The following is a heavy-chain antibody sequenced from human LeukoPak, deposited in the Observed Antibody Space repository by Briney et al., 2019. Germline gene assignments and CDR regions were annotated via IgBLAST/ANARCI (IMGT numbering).Heavy chain of an antibody. J-gene: IGHJ4*02. CDR1: GYSITTGRY. CDR3: ARSLSTAGIDY. D-gene: IGHD2-2*01. Sequence: SETLSLTCAVSGYSITTGRYWGWIRQPPGKGLEWIGSVYHSGSTYYNPSLKSRVTISVDTSKNQFPLNLRSVTAADTAAYYCARSLSTAGIDYWGQGTLVTVSS. CDR2: VYHSGST. V-gene: IGHV4-38-2*01.